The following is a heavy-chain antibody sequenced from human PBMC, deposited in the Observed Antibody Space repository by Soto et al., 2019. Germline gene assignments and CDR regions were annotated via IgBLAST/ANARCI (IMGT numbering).Heavy chain of an antibody. CDR2: ISQTGAT. D-gene: IGHD3-10*01. V-gene: IGHV4-30-2*01. CDR1: GGSITSGNSYS. Sequence: SETLSLTCAVSGGSITSGNSYSWAWIRQPPGRGLEWIGSISQTGATSYNPSLKSRVSVSLDKSKNQFSLRLSSVTAADMAVYYCSRAVSPYFGTWFDPWGPGTLVTVSS. CDR3: SRAVSPYFGTWFDP. J-gene: IGHJ5*02.